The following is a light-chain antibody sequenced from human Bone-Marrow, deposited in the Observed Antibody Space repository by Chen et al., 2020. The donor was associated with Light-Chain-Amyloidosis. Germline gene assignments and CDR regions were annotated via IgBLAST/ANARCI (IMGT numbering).Light chain of an antibody. CDR1: QTISSNY. CDR2: GSP. CDR3: QQYGTSPLT. V-gene: IGKV3-20*01. J-gene: IGKJ4*01. Sequence: EIVLTQSPGPLSLSPGEGANLSCRASQTISSNYLTWYQQKFGQPPRLLIYGSPSRATGIPDRFTGSGSGTDFTLTINRLEPEDFAMYYCQQYGTSPLTFGGGIKVEIK.